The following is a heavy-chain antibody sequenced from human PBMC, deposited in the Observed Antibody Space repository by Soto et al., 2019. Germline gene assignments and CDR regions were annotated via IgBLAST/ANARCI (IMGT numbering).Heavy chain of an antibody. CDR3: ARDSVSQWLPEYFQH. CDR2: TSSSSSYI. Sequence: GGSLRLSCAASGFTFSSYSMNWVRQAPGKGLEWVSSTSSSSSYIYYADSVKGRFTISRDNAKNSLYLQMNSLRAEDTAVYYCARDSVSQWLPEYFQHWGQGTLVTVSS. D-gene: IGHD6-19*01. V-gene: IGHV3-21*01. CDR1: GFTFSSYS. J-gene: IGHJ1*01.